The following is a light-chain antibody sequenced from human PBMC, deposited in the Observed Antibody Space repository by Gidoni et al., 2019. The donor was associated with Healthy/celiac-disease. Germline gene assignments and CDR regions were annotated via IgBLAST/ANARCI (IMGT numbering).Light chain of an antibody. CDR3: QQYGSSPPLT. Sequence: EIVLMQSPGTLSLSPGERATLSCRASQSVRSSYLAWYQQKPGQAPRLLIYCAASRATGIPDRFSSSGSGTDFTLTISRLEPEDVAVYYCQQYGSSPPLTFGGGTKVEIK. CDR1: QSVRSSY. J-gene: IGKJ4*01. CDR2: CAA. V-gene: IGKV3-20*01.